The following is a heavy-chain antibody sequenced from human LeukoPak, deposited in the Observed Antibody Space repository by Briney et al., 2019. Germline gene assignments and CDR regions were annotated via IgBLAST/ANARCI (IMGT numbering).Heavy chain of an antibody. J-gene: IGHJ4*02. CDR1: GYTFTGYY. Sequence: ASVKVSCKASGYTFTGYYMHWVRQAPGQGLEWMGWINPNSGGTNYAQKFQGRVTMTRDTSISTAYMELSRLRSDDTAVYYCARVPSNIVVVPAAMGLFDYWGQGTLVTVSS. CDR3: ARVPSNIVVVPAAMGLFDY. V-gene: IGHV1-2*02. CDR2: INPNSGGT. D-gene: IGHD2-2*01.